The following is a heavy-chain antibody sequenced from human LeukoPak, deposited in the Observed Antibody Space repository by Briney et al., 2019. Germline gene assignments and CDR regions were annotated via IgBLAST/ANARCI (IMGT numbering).Heavy chain of an antibody. CDR3: ARGGAYGSLDY. J-gene: IGHJ4*02. Sequence: GGSLRLSCAASEFTFSSFRMHWVRQAPGKGLVWVSQINSDGASTTYADSVRDRFTISRDSAKITLFLQMNSLRADDTAVYYCARGGAYGSLDYWGQGTLVTVSS. CDR2: INSDGAST. CDR1: EFTFSSFR. V-gene: IGHV3-74*01. D-gene: IGHD3-10*01.